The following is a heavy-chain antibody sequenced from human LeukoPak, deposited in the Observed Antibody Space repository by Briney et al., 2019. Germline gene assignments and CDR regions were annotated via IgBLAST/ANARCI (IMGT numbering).Heavy chain of an antibody. D-gene: IGHD2-2*01. CDR1: GFTFGDYA. CDR3: ARAYCSSTSCSFDY. V-gene: IGHV3-21*01. Sequence: GSLRLSCTASGFTFGDYAMSWVRQAPGKGLEWVSSISSSSSYIYYADSVRGRFTISRDNAKNSLYLQMNSPRAEDTALYYCARAYCSSTSCSFDYWGQGSLVTVSS. CDR2: ISSSSSYI. J-gene: IGHJ4*02.